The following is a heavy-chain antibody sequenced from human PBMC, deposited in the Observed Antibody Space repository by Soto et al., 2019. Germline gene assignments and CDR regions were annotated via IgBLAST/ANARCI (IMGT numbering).Heavy chain of an antibody. Sequence: PGESRKISWKGSGYSFTSYWIGWVRQMPGKGLEWMGIIYPGDSDTRYSPSFQGQVTISADKSISTAYLQWSSLKASDTAMYCCARLAWDTAMPHGRCYFDYCGQGPLVTVSS. D-gene: IGHD5-18*01. V-gene: IGHV5-51*01. CDR1: GYSFTSYW. J-gene: IGHJ4*02. CDR3: ARLAWDTAMPHGRCYFDY. CDR2: IYPGDSDT.